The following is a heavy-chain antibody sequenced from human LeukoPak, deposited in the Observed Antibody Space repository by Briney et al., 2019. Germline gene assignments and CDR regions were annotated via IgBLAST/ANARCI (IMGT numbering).Heavy chain of an antibody. J-gene: IGHJ4*02. V-gene: IGHV3-7*01. Sequence: PGGSLRLSCAASGFTFSNYWMSWVRQAPGKGLEWVANIREDGSEKYYVDSVKGQFTISRDNAKNSLFLQMDSLRAEDTAVYYCARDPAGHYYGSGSSFDYWGQGTLVTVS. CDR1: GFTFSNYW. CDR2: IREDGSEK. CDR3: ARDPAGHYYGSGSSFDY. D-gene: IGHD3-10*01.